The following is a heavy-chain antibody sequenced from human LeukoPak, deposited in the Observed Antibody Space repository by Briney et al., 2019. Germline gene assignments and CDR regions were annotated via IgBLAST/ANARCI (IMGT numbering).Heavy chain of an antibody. CDR2: FDAEQDET. V-gene: IGHV1-24*01. D-gene: IGHD3-3*01. J-gene: IGHJ4*02. CDR1: GYALAELS. Sequence: GASVKVSCKVSGYALAELSIHWVRQTPGKGLEWMGGFDAEQDETLYAQKFQGRVTMTEDTSTDTAYMELSSLRSEDTAVYYCATTFLEWLNNRAYYFDYWGQGTLVAVSS. CDR3: ATTFLEWLNNRAYYFDY.